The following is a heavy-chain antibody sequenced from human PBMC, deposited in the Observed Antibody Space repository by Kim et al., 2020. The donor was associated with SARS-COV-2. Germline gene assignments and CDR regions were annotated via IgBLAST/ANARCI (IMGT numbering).Heavy chain of an antibody. V-gene: IGHV3-23*01. CDR1: GVIFSSYG. J-gene: IGHJ4*01. D-gene: IGHD5-12*01. CDR2: LSGSGVNT. CDR3: VKVLGYSGYGGLDH. Sequence: GGSLRLSCAASGVIFSSYGMSWVRQAPGKGLEWVAGLSGSGVNTFYADSVRGRFTISRDNARDTLYLQMRSLRADDAAVYYCVKVLGYSGYGGLDHWG.